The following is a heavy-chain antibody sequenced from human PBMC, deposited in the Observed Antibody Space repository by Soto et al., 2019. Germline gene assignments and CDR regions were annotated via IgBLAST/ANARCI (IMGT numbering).Heavy chain of an antibody. CDR2: LYHSGST. D-gene: IGHD2-21*01. J-gene: IGHJ6*02. Sequence: SETLSLTCAVSGYSISSGYYWGWIRQPPGEGLEWIGSLYHSGSTYYNPSLKSRVTISVDTSKNQFSLRLTSVTAADTAVYYCVRKGVGMAAVTVGHYYYYAMDVWGQGTTVTVSS. CDR3: VRKGVGMAAVTVGHYYYYAMDV. V-gene: IGHV4-38-2*01. CDR1: GYSISSGYY.